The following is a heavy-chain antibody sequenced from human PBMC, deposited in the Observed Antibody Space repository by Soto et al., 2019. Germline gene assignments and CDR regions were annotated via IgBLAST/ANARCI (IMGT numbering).Heavy chain of an antibody. CDR1: GYSFTSYW. Sequence: PGESLKISCKSSGYSFTSYWIDWVRQMPGKGLEWMGIIYPGDSDTRYSPSFQGQVTISADKSISTAYLQWSSLKASDTAMYYCARGGPLGARRGDWFDPWGQGTLVTVS. CDR2: IYPGDSDT. D-gene: IGHD1-26*01. J-gene: IGHJ5*02. V-gene: IGHV5-51*01. CDR3: ARGGPLGARRGDWFDP.